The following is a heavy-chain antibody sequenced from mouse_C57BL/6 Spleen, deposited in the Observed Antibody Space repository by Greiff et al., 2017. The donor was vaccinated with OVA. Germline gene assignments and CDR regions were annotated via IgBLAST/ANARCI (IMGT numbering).Heavy chain of an antibody. V-gene: IGHV10-1*01. Sequence: EVQRVESGGGLVQPKGSLKLSCAASGFSFNTYAMNWVRQAPGKGLEWVARIRSKSNNYATYYADSVKDRFTISRDDSESMLYLQMNNLKTEDTAMYYCVRGGQAPYAMDYWGQGTSVTVSS. D-gene: IGHD3-2*02. CDR3: VRGGQAPYAMDY. CDR1: GFSFNTYA. CDR2: IRSKSNNYAT. J-gene: IGHJ4*01.